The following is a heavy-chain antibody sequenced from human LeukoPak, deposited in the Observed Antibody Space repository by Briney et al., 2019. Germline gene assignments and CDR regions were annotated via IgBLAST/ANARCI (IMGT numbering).Heavy chain of an antibody. Sequence: GGSLRLSCAASGFTFSSSAMSWVRQAPGKGLEWVSGISVSGGSTYYAASVKGRFTISRDNSKNTLYLQMNNLRAEDTAVYYCPEGPKGMIVAVTTYDYWGQGTLVTVSS. V-gene: IGHV3-23*01. CDR1: GFTFSSSA. CDR3: PEGPKGMIVAVTTYDY. D-gene: IGHD3-22*01. CDR2: ISVSGGST. J-gene: IGHJ4*02.